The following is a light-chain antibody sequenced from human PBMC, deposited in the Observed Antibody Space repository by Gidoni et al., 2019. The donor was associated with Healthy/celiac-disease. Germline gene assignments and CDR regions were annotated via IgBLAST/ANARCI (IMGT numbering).Light chain of an antibody. CDR2: QDS. CDR3: QAWDSSTAV. J-gene: IGLJ2*01. CDR1: KLGDKY. V-gene: IGLV3-1*01. Sequence: SYELTQPPSVSVSPGHTASITCSGDKLGDKYACWYPQKPGQSPVLVIYQDSKRPSGLPERFSGSNSGNTATLTISGTQAMDEADYYCQAWDSSTAVFGGGTKLTVL.